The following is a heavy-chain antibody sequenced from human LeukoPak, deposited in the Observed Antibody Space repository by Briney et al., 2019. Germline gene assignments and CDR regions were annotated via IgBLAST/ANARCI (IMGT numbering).Heavy chain of an antibody. CDR2: ISSSSSTI. CDR1: GFTFSSYS. J-gene: IGHJ4*02. D-gene: IGHD5-24*01. V-gene: IGHV3-48*01. Sequence: GGSLRLSCAASGFTFSSYSMNWVRQAPGKGLEWVSYISSSSSTIYYADPVKGRFTISRDNAKNSLYLQMNSLRAEDTAVYYCARSARGGWLQFFLFCFDYWGQGTLVTVSS. CDR3: ARSARGGWLQFFLFCFDY.